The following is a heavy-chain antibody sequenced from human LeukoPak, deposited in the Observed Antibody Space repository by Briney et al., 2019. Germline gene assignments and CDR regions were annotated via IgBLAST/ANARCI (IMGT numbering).Heavy chain of an antibody. D-gene: IGHD5-18*01. CDR2: INHSGST. V-gene: IGHV4-34*01. Sequence: TSETLSLTCAVYGGSFSGYYWSWIRQPPGKGLEWIGEINHSGSTNYNPSLKSRVTISVDTSKNQFSLKLSSVTAADTAVYYCARGGRGYSYGRPYYFDYWGQGTLVTVSS. CDR3: ARGGRGYSYGRPYYFDY. CDR1: GGSFSGYY. J-gene: IGHJ4*02.